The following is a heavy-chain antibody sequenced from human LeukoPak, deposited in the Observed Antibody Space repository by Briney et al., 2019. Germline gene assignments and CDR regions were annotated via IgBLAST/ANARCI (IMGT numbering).Heavy chain of an antibody. J-gene: IGHJ6*03. CDR3: ARSPDWYMDV. V-gene: IGHV4-59*02. CDR1: GGSVSSYY. D-gene: IGHD2-21*01. CDR2: IYYSGST. Sequence: PSETLSLTCTVSGGSVSSYYWSWIRQPPGKGLEWIGYIYYSGSTNYNPSLKSRVTISVDTSKNQFSLKLSSVTAADTAVYYCARSPDWYMDVWGKGTTVTVSS.